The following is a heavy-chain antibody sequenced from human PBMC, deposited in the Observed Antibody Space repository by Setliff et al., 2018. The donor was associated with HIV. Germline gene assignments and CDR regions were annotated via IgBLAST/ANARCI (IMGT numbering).Heavy chain of an antibody. Sequence: PSETLSLTCTVSGGSISSYYWSWIRQPPGKGLEWIGYIYHSGSRYYNPSLRSRVTISVDTSKNQFSLKLTSVTVADTAVYYCARGDIVVVGLDYWGQGTLVTVSS. J-gene: IGHJ4*02. CDR1: GGSISSYY. V-gene: IGHV4-59*06. CDR2: IYHSGSR. CDR3: ARGDIVVVGLDY. D-gene: IGHD2-21*01.